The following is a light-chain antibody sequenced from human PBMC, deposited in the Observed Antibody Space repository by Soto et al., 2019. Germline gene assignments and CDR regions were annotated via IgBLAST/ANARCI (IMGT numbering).Light chain of an antibody. CDR1: QSISSW. Sequence: DIQMTQSPSTLSASVGDRVTITCRASQSISSWLAWYQQKPGKAPKLLIYKASSLESGVPSRFSGSESGTDFTLTISSLQPDDFASYYCHQYNSYSPYTFGQGTKLEIK. CDR2: KAS. CDR3: HQYNSYSPYT. V-gene: IGKV1-5*03. J-gene: IGKJ2*01.